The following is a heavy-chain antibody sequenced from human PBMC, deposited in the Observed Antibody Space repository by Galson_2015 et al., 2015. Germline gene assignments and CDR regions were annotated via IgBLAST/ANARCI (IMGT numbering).Heavy chain of an antibody. Sequence: SLRLSCAASGFTFSSSWMSWVRQAPGKGLEWVANIKQDGSEKYYVDSVNGRFTISRDNAKTTLYLQMNSLGAVDTDVDYCARDLRERIFGVVTFYYYGMDVWVQGTTVTVSS. V-gene: IGHV3-7*01. CDR1: GFTFSSSW. J-gene: IGHJ6*02. D-gene: IGHD3-3*01. CDR2: IKQDGSEK. CDR3: ARDLRERIFGVVTFYYYGMDV.